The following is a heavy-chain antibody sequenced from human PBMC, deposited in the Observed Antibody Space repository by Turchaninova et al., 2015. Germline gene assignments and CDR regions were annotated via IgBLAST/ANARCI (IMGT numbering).Heavy chain of an antibody. CDR3: GRDNNSRPISH. J-gene: IGHJ4*02. V-gene: IGHV3-53*01. D-gene: IGHD2/OR15-2a*01. CDR1: GFTISSYL. CDR2: IHGGTTT. Sequence: EVQLVESGGGLIQPGGSLRLSCSASGFTISSYLMSWVRQAPGTGLEGIYLIHGGTTTYYADSVKGRFTISRDDSKNTLYLQMNSLRAEDTAVYYCGRDNNSRPISHCGQGTLVTVSS.